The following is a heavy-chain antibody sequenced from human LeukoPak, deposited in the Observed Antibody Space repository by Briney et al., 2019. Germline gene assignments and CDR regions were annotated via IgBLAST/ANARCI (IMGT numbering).Heavy chain of an antibody. J-gene: IGHJ6*02. V-gene: IGHV4-59*01. CDR1: GGSISSYY. D-gene: IGHD6-19*01. Sequence: SETLSLTCTVSGGSISSYYWSWTRQPPGKGLEWIGYIYYSGSTNYNPSLKSRVTISVDTSKNQFSLKLSSVTAADTAVYYCAREYSSCLDVWGQGTTVTVSS. CDR3: AREYSSCLDV. CDR2: IYYSGST.